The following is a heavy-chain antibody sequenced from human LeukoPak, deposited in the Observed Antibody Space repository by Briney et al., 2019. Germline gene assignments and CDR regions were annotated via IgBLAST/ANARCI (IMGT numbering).Heavy chain of an antibody. CDR3: AREYYDSSGYFGRDDAFDI. CDR1: GYTFTSYG. V-gene: IGHV1-18*01. D-gene: IGHD3-22*01. J-gene: IGHJ3*02. CDR2: ISAYNGNT. Sequence: ASVKVSCKASGYTFTSYGISWARQAPGQGLEWMGWISAYNGNTNYAQKLQGRVTMTTDTSTSTAYMELRSLRSDDTAVYYCAREYYDSSGYFGRDDAFDIWGQGTMVTVSS.